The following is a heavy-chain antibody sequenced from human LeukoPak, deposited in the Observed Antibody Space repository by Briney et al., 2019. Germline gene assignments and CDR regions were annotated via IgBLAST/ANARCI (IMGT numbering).Heavy chain of an antibody. CDR3: ARKKMPFDI. Sequence: ASETLSLTCTVSGGSISSSSYYWSWIRQPPGKGLEWIGEINHSGSTNYNPSLKSRVTISVDTSKNQFSLKLSSVTAADTAVYYCARKKMPFDIWGRGTMVTVSS. V-gene: IGHV4-39*07. J-gene: IGHJ3*02. CDR2: INHSGST. D-gene: IGHD5-24*01. CDR1: GGSISSSSYY.